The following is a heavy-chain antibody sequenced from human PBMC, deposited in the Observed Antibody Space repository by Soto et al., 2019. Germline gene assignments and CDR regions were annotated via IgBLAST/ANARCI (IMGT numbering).Heavy chain of an antibody. CDR1: GDSVSSNSAA. CDR2: TYYRSKWYN. D-gene: IGHD6-19*01. CDR3: ARGGQWLAHYYYGMDV. Sequence: SQTLSLTCAISGDSVSSNSAAWNWIRRSPSRGLEWLGRTYYRSKWYNDYAVSVKSRITINPDTSKNQFSLQLNSVTPEDTAVYYCARGGQWLAHYYYGMDVWGQGTTVTVSS. V-gene: IGHV6-1*01. J-gene: IGHJ6*02.